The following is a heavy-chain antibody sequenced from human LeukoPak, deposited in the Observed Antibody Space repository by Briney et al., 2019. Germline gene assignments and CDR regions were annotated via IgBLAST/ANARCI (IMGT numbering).Heavy chain of an antibody. CDR2: ISGSGGST. CDR1: GFTFSSYA. D-gene: IGHD3-10*01. Sequence: GGSLRLSCAASGFTFSSYAMSWVRQAPGKGLEWVSAISGSGGSTYYADSVKGRFTISRDNAKNSLYLQMNSLRAEDTAVYYCARDVLLWFGESPYYYYGMDVWGKGTTVTVSS. CDR3: ARDVLLWFGESPYYYYGMDV. V-gene: IGHV3-23*01. J-gene: IGHJ6*04.